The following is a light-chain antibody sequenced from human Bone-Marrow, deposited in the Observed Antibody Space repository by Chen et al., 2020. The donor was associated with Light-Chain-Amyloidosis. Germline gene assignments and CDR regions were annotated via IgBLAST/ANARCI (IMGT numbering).Light chain of an antibody. CDR3: QQYGTSPLT. J-gene: IGKJ4*01. V-gene: IGKV3-20*01. CDR1: QTISSNY. Sequence: EIVLTQSPGTLSLSPGEGDNISCRSSQTISSNYLTWYQQKFGQAPRLLIYCVSSMAHGIPDRVTGSGSGTDFTLNINRLEPEDFAMYYCQQYGTSPLTFGGGTKVEIK. CDR2: CVS.